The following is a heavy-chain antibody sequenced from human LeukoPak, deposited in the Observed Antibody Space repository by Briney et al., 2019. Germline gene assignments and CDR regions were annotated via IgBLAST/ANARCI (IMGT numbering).Heavy chain of an antibody. CDR2: ISYDGSHK. J-gene: IGHJ4*02. V-gene: IGHV3-30*03. CDR3: ARVYSGNTPYFDY. Sequence: GGSLRLSCSASGFTFSSFDMRWVRQAPGTGLDWVAVISYDGSHKYYADSVKGRFTISRDNFKNTLSLQMNSLRPEDTAVYYCARVYSGNTPYFDYWGQGTLVTVSS. CDR1: GFTFSSFD. D-gene: IGHD1-26*01.